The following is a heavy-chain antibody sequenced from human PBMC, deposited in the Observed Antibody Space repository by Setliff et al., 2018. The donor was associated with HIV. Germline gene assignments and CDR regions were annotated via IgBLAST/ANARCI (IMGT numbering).Heavy chain of an antibody. Sequence: TLSLTCSVSGGSINNDIYFWTWIRQHPGKGLEWIGYIYYSGNTYYHPSLKSRFTISVDTSKNQFSLRLTSVTAADTARYFCARSGRTSPYWFDYWGQGIPVTVPQ. CDR2: IYYSGNT. V-gene: IGHV4-31*03. CDR1: GGSINNDIYF. CDR3: ARSGRTSPYWFDY. J-gene: IGHJ4*02. D-gene: IGHD1-1*01.